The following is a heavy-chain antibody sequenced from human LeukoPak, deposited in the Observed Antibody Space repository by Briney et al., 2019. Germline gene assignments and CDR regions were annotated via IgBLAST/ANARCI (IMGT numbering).Heavy chain of an antibody. J-gene: IGHJ4*02. CDR3: AKDDWRQPIMGRFAY. CDR1: GFTFSSYA. Sequence: GGSLRLSCAASGFTFSSYAMSWVRQAPGKGLEWVLAISGSGGSTYYADSVKGRFTISRDNSKNTLYLQMNSLRAEDTAVYYCAKDDWRQPIMGRFAYWGQGTLVTVSS. D-gene: IGHD3-10*01. V-gene: IGHV3-23*01. CDR2: ISGSGGST.